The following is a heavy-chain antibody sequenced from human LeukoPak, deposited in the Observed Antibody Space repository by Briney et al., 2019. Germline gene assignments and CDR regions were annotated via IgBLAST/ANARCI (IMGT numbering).Heavy chain of an antibody. D-gene: IGHD6-19*01. J-gene: IGHJ4*02. V-gene: IGHV4-59*08. CDR2: TYYSGST. CDR3: ARFASSGWYGGRYYFDY. Sequence: SETLSLTCTVSGGSYSSYYWSLIRQPPGKGLEWIGYTYYSGSTNYNPSLKSRVTISVDTSKNQFSLKLSPVTAADTAVYYCARFASSGWYGGRYYFDYWGQGTLVTVSS. CDR1: GGSYSSYY.